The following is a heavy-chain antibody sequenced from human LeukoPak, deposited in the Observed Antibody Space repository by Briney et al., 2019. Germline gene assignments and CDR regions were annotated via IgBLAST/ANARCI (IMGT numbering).Heavy chain of an antibody. D-gene: IGHD4-17*01. J-gene: IGHJ5*02. CDR2: INPDESEK. CDR3: TVSGDSNH. CDR1: GLSFSTSW. V-gene: IGHV3-7*03. Sequence: GGSLRLSCAVSGLSFSTSWMDWVRQAPGKGLEWVASINPDESEKYSAGSVKGRFTISRDTSKNTLYLQISSLRVEDTAVYYCTVSGDSNHWGQGTLVTVSS.